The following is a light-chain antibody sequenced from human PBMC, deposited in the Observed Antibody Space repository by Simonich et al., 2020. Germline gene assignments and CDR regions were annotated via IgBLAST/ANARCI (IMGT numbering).Light chain of an antibody. J-gene: IGKJ1*01. V-gene: IGKV3-15*01. CDR3: QQYNNWPRT. Sequence: EIVMTQSPATLSVSPGERATLSCRASQSVSSNLAWYQQKPGQAPRLLIYGAYTRATGTPARFRGSGSVTEFTLTISSMQSEAFAVYYCQQYNNWPRTFGQGTKVEIK. CDR1: QSVSSN. CDR2: GAY.